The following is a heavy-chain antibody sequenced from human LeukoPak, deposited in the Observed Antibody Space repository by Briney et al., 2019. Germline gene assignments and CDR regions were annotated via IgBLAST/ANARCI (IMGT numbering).Heavy chain of an antibody. V-gene: IGHV3-74*01. CDR3: ARSPHDY. CDR2: INSDGSTA. J-gene: IGHJ4*02. CDR1: GFTFSSHW. Sequence: GGSLRLSCAVSGFTFSSHWMHWVRQAPGKGLVWVSRINSDGSTASYADSVKGRFTISRDNAKNTLYLQMNSLRAGDTAVYFCARSPHDYWGQGTLVTVSS.